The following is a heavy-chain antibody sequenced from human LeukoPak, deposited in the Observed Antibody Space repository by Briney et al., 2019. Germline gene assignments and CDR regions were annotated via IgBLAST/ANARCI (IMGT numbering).Heavy chain of an antibody. Sequence: SETLSLTCTVSGGSISSGSYYWSWIRQPAGKGLEWIGRIYTSGSTNNNPSLKSRVTISVDTSKNQFSLKLSSVTAADTAVYYCARSGYSSSWYSRWDYYYYGMDVWGQGTTVTVSS. J-gene: IGHJ6*02. CDR3: ARSGYSSSWYSRWDYYYYGMDV. CDR2: IYTSGST. CDR1: GGSISSGSYY. D-gene: IGHD6-13*01. V-gene: IGHV4-61*02.